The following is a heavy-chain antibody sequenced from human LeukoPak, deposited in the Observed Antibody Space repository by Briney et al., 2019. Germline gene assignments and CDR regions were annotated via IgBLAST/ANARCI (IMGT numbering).Heavy chain of an antibody. CDR2: IDIDGSST. J-gene: IGHJ4*02. CDR3: ARDQVGPED. CDR1: GFTFSSYW. V-gene: IGHV3-74*01. D-gene: IGHD1-26*01. Sequence: GGSLRLSCAASGFTFSSYWMHWVRQAPGKGLVWVSRIDIDGSSTNYADSVKGRFTISRDNAKSSLYLQMNSLRVEDTAVYYCARDQVGPEDWGQGTLVTVSS.